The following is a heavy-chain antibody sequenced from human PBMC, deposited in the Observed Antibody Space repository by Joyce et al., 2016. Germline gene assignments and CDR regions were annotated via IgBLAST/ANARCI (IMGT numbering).Heavy chain of an antibody. Sequence: QVQLVQSGAEVKKPGSSVKVSCKTSGGTFSSYSITWVRQAPGEGVEWMGRIIPILGIAEYAQKVQGRVTITADKSTRTGYMELSSLRSEDTAVYYCARDRPLVGATQFDYWGQGTLVTVSS. CDR2: IIPILGIA. J-gene: IGHJ4*02. CDR3: ARDRPLVGATQFDY. D-gene: IGHD1-26*01. V-gene: IGHV1-69*08. CDR1: GGTFSSYS.